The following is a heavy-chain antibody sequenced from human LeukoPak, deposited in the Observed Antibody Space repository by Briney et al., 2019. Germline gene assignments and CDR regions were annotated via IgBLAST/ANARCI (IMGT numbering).Heavy chain of an antibody. J-gene: IGHJ5*02. V-gene: IGHV3-23*01. Sequence: GGSLRLSCAASGFTFSSYVMSWVRQAPGKGLEWVSAISGSGGSTYYADSVKGRFTISRDNSKNTLYLQMNSLRAEDTAVYYCAKGGKAASMKNWFDPWGQGTLVTVSS. CDR1: GFTFSSYV. CDR2: ISGSGGST. CDR3: AKGGKAASMKNWFDP. D-gene: IGHD2-15*01.